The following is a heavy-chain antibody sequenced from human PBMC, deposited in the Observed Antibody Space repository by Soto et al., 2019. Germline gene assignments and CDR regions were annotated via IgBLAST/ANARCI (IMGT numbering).Heavy chain of an antibody. CDR2: ISAYNGNT. D-gene: IGHD6-13*01. CDR3: ARVWAAAGFFFLELDY. Sequence: ASVKVSCKASGYTFTSYGISWVRQAPGQGLEWMGWISAYNGNTNYAQKLQGRVTMTTDTSTSTAYMELRSLRSDDTAVYYCARVWAAAGFFFLELDYWGQGTLVTVSS. V-gene: IGHV1-18*01. CDR1: GYTFTSYG. J-gene: IGHJ4*02.